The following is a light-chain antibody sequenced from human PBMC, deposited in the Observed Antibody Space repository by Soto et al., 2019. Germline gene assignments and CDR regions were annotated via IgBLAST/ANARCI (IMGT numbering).Light chain of an antibody. CDR3: QEYQTWT. CDR2: KAS. V-gene: IGKV1-5*03. J-gene: IGKJ1*01. Sequence: DIQMTQSPSILSASVGDRVTITCRASQSVSSWLAWYQQKPGKAPKLLIHKASRLESGVSSRFSGSGSGSEFTLTISSLQTYDFATYDCQEYQTWTVGHRTQVEIK. CDR1: QSVSSW.